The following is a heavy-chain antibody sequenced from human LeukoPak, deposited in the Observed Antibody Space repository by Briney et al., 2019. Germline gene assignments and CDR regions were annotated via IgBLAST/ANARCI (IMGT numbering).Heavy chain of an antibody. CDR3: ARFLASSGPDY. CDR1: GYTFISYD. D-gene: IGHD6-19*01. J-gene: IGHJ4*02. CDR2: MNPNSGNT. V-gene: IGHV1-8*02. Sequence: ASVKVSCRASGYTFISYDINWLRQAPGQGPEWMGWMNPNSGNTGYAQKFQGRVTMTRNTSISTAYMELSSLRSEDTAVYYCARFLASSGPDYWGQGTLVTVSS.